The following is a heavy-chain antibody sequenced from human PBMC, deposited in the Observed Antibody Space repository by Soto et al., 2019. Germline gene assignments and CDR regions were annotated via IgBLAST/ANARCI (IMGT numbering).Heavy chain of an antibody. V-gene: IGHV3-49*03. D-gene: IGHD4-17*01. CDR1: GFTFGDYA. J-gene: IGHJ4*02. CDR2: IRSKAYGGTT. Sequence: GGSLRLSCTASGFTFGDYAMSWFRQAPGKGLEWVGFIRSKAYGGTTEYAASVKGRFTISRDDSKSIAYLQMNSLKTEDTAVYYCTRDTYGDYVLLDYWGQGTLVTVSS. CDR3: TRDTYGDYVLLDY.